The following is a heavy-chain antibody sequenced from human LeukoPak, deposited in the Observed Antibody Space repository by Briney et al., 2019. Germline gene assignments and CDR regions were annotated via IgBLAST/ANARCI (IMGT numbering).Heavy chain of an antibody. CDR1: GFTFSSYS. CDR2: IYSGGST. D-gene: IGHD3-10*01. J-gene: IGHJ6*03. Sequence: SGGSLRLSCAASGFTFSSYSMNWVRQAPGKRLEWVSVIYSGGSTYYADSVKGRFTISRDNSKNTLYLQMNSLRAEDTAVYYCASGSGSYRTPYYYMDVWGTGTTVTVSS. CDR3: ASGSGSYRTPYYYMDV. V-gene: IGHV3-53*01.